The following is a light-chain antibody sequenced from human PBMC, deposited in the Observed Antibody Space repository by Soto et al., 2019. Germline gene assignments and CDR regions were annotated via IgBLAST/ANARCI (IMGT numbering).Light chain of an antibody. J-gene: IGKJ2*01. CDR2: AAS. Sequence: DIQLTQSPSFLSASVGDRVTITCRASQGISSYLAWYQQKPGKAPKLLIYAASTLQSGVPSRFSGSGSGTEFTLTISSLQPEDFATYYCQQLNSYRYTFGQGTKGDIK. V-gene: IGKV1-9*01. CDR1: QGISSY. CDR3: QQLNSYRYT.